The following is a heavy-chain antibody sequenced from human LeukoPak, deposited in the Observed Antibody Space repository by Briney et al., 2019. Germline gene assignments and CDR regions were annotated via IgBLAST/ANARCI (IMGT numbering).Heavy chain of an antibody. CDR1: GGSINSGDYY. D-gene: IGHD3-22*01. CDR3: ARDRAHYYDRTGYRIDY. CDR2: IYYSGNT. V-gene: IGHV4-30-4*01. J-gene: IGHJ4*02. Sequence: PSETLSLTCTVSGGSINSGDYYWRWIRQSPGKGLEWIGYIYYSGNTYYNPSLKSRVTISIDTSKNQFSLNLTSVTAADTAVYYCARDRAHYYDRTGYRIDYWGQGTLVTVSS.